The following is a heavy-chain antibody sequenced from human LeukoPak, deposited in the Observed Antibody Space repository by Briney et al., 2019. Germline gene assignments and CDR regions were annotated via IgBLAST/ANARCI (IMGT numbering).Heavy chain of an antibody. D-gene: IGHD6-13*01. V-gene: IGHV3-43*02. CDR1: GVTFDDYA. Sequence: PGGSLRLSCAASGVTFDDYAMHWVRQAPGKGLEWVSLISGDGGSTYYADSVKGRFTISRDNSKNSLYLQMNSLRTEDTALYYCAKDIERIAAAGNFDYWGQGTLVTVSS. CDR3: AKDIERIAAAGNFDY. CDR2: ISGDGGST. J-gene: IGHJ4*02.